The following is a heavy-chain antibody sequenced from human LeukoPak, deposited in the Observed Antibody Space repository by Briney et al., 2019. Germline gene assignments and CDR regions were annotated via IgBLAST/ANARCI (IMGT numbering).Heavy chain of an antibody. CDR3: AKVAYDSYGHYYHDYFDF. CDR2: ISSRDDRT. D-gene: IGHD3-22*01. J-gene: IGHJ4*02. CDR1: GLSFSAYA. Sequence: GGSLRLSCAASGLSFSAYAMTWVRQAPGKGLEWVSSISSRDDRTYYADSAKGRFTISRDNSKNTLYLQMNSLRAEDTALYYCAKVAYDSYGHYYHDYFDFWGQGTLVTVSS. V-gene: IGHV3-23*01.